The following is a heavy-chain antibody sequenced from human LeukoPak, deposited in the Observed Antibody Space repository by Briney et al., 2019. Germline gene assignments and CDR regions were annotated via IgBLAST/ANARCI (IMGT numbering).Heavy chain of an antibody. CDR1: GFTFSSYS. D-gene: IGHD4-17*01. V-gene: IGHV3-21*01. Sequence: KSGGSLRLSCAASGFTFSSYSMNWVRQAPGKGLEWVSSISSSSSYIYYADSVKGRFTISRDNAKNSLYLQMNSLRAEDTAVYYCARDVGSYGDGDAFDIWGQGTMVTVSP. CDR2: ISSSSSYI. J-gene: IGHJ3*02. CDR3: ARDVGSYGDGDAFDI.